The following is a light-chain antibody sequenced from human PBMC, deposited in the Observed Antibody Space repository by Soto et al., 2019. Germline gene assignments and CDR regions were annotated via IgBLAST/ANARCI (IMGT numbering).Light chain of an antibody. Sequence: EIVMTQSPATLSVSPGGTATLSCRASQSVSSNLAWYQQKVGQAPRLLIYGASSRDTGIPARFSGSGSGTEFTLTISSLQSEDFAVYYCQQYNSWPLTFGGGTKVEIK. CDR2: GAS. J-gene: IGKJ4*01. CDR3: QQYNSWPLT. V-gene: IGKV3D-15*01. CDR1: QSVSSN.